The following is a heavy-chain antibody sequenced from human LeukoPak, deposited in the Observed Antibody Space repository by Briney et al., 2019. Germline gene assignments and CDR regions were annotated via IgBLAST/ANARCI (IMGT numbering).Heavy chain of an antibody. D-gene: IGHD2/OR15-2a*01. J-gene: IGHJ5*02. CDR2: IYYSGTT. Sequence: SETLSLTCTVSGGSISSRNYYWDWIRQPPGKGLEWIGSIYYSGTTYYNPSLKSRVTISVDTSKNQFSLKLSSVTAADTAVYYCARQDYCTTTTCYNVKWFDPWGQGTLITVSS. CDR1: GGSISSRNYY. V-gene: IGHV4-39*07. CDR3: ARQDYCTTTTCYNVKWFDP.